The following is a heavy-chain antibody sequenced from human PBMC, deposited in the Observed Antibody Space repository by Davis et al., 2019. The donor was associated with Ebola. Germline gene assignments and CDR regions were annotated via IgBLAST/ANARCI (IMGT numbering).Heavy chain of an antibody. J-gene: IGHJ4*02. Sequence: SETLSLTCTVSGGSISSYYWTWIRQPSGKGLEWIGEINHSGSTNYNPSLKSRVTISVDTSKNQFSLKLSSVTAADTAVYYCARRGYCSSSSCHSDYWGQGTLVTVSS. CDR3: ARRGYCSSSSCHSDY. V-gene: IGHV4-34*01. D-gene: IGHD2-2*01. CDR1: GGSISSYY. CDR2: INHSGST.